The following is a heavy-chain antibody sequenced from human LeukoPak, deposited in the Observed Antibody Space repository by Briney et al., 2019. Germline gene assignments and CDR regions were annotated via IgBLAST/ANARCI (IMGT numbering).Heavy chain of an antibody. J-gene: IGHJ4*01. V-gene: IGHV3-9*01. CDR3: AKVAPTYYYDSIHGYFDY. Sequence: GGSLRLSCAASGFTFDDYAMHWVRQAPGKGLEWVSGICWNSGSICYADSVKGRFTISRDNSKNSLYLQMNSLRAEDTALYYCAKVAPTYYYDSIHGYFDYWGHGTLVTVSS. CDR1: GFTFDDYA. CDR2: ICWNSGSI. D-gene: IGHD3-22*01.